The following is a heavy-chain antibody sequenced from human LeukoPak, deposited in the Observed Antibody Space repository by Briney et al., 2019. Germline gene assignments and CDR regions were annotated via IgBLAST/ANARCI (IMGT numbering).Heavy chain of an antibody. CDR1: GFTFSSYW. D-gene: IGHD1-14*01. CDR2: IKNDGSST. V-gene: IGHV3-74*01. CDR3: ARDSPGPLDY. J-gene: IGHJ4*02. Sequence: PGGSLRLSCAASGFTFSSYWMHWVRQAPGKGLVWVSRIKNDGSSTTYADSVKGRFTISRDNAKNTVYLQMNSLRAEDTAVYYCARDSPGPLDYWGQGTQVTVSS.